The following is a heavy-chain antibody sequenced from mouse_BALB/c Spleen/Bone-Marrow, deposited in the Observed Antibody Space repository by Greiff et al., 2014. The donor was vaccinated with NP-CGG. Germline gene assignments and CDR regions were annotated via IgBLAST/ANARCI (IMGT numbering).Heavy chain of an antibody. Sequence: VQLKESGAELARPGASVKMSCKASGYTFTSYTMHWVKQRPGQGLEWIGYINPSSGYTNYNQKFKDKATLTADKSSSTAYMQLSSLTSEDSAVYYCSRETPYYGSTYWYFDVWGAWTTVTVSS. CDR2: INPSSGYT. J-gene: IGHJ1*01. D-gene: IGHD1-1*01. CDR1: GYTFTSYT. V-gene: IGHV1-4*01. CDR3: SRETPYYGSTYWYFDV.